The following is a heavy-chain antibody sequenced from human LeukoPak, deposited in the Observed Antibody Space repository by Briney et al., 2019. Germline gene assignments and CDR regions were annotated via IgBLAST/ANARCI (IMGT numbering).Heavy chain of an antibody. V-gene: IGHV4-31*03. Sequence: SETLSLTCTVSVDSISSGGYYWTWIRQYPGEGLEWIRYIYYSGNTNYNPSLKSRLNISVATSKNQSSLKLSSMTAADTAAYYCARVVRFCSGGGCYPNWFDPWGQGTLVTVSS. J-gene: IGHJ5*02. CDR2: IYYSGNT. CDR3: ARVVRFCSGGGCYPNWFDP. CDR1: VDSISSGGYY. D-gene: IGHD2-15*01.